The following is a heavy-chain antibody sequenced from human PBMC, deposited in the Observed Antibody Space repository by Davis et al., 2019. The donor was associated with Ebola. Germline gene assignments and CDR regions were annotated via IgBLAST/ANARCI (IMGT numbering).Heavy chain of an antibody. V-gene: IGHV3-33*05. CDR3: ARGLRFRGWPFDY. Sequence: PGGSLRLSCAASGFTFSGSAMHWVRQAPGKGLEWVAVISYDGSNKYYADSVKGRFTISRDNSKNTLYLQMNSLRAEDTAVYYCARGLRFRGWPFDYWGQGTLVTVSS. J-gene: IGHJ4*02. CDR2: ISYDGSNK. CDR1: GFTFSGSA. D-gene: IGHD6-19*01.